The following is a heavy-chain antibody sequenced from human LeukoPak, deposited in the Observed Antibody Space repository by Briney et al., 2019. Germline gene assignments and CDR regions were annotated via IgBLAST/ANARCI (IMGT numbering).Heavy chain of an antibody. CDR2: ISSSSSYI. Sequence: GGSLRLSCAASGFTFSSYSMNWVRQAPGKGPEWVSSISSSSSYIYYADSVKGRFTISRDNAKNSLYLQMNSLRAEDTAVYYCARTLRFLEWLLYGDFDYWGQGTLVTVSS. CDR3: ARTLRFLEWLLYGDFDY. V-gene: IGHV3-21*01. D-gene: IGHD3-3*01. J-gene: IGHJ4*02. CDR1: GFTFSSYS.